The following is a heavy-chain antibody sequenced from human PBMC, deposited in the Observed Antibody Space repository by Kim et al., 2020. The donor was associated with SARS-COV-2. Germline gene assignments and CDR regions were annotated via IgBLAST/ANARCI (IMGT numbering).Heavy chain of an antibody. D-gene: IGHD3-10*01. J-gene: IGHJ3*02. V-gene: IGHV4-31*03. Sequence: SETLSLTCTVSGGSISRNGYYWSWIRQHPERGLEWIGYIYYSGSTYYNPSLKSRVTMSVDTSNNQFHLKLTPVTAAHTAVYFWARSDYHGPGSLPFDAFDIWGVGTFVTVSS. CDR3: ARSDYHGPGSLPFDAFDI. CDR1: GGSISRNGYY. CDR2: IYYSGST.